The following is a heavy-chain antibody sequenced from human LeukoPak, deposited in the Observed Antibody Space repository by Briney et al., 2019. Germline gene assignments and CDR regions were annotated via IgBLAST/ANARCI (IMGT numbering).Heavy chain of an antibody. CDR3: AREYSSSSGGYFDY. D-gene: IGHD6-6*01. J-gene: IGHJ4*02. Sequence: SQTLSLTCTVSGGSISSGGYYWSWIRQHPGKGLEWSGYIYYSGSTYYNPSLKSRVTISVDTSKNQFSLKLSSVTAADTAVYYCAREYSSSSGGYFDYWGQGTLVTVSS. V-gene: IGHV4-31*03. CDR2: IYYSGST. CDR1: GGSISSGGYY.